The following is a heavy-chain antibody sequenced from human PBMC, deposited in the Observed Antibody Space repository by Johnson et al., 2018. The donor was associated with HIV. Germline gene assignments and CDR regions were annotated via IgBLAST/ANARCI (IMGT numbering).Heavy chain of an antibody. J-gene: IGHJ3*02. CDR3: ALYHYYDSRLNDAFDI. Sequence: QVQLVESGGGLVKPGGSLRLSCAASGFTFSDYYMSWIRQAPGKGLEWVSHISSSGSTIYYADSVKGRFTISRDNAKNSLYLQMNSLRAEDTAVYYCALYHYYDSRLNDAFDIWGQGTMVTVSS. CDR2: ISSSGSTI. V-gene: IGHV3-11*04. CDR1: GFTFSDYY. D-gene: IGHD3-22*01.